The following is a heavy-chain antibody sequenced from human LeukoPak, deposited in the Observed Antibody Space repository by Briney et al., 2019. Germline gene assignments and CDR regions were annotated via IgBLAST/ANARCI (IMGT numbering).Heavy chain of an antibody. J-gene: IGHJ4*02. CDR3: ARDFYGSGSY. Sequence: GGSLRLSCAASGFTSRPHWMHWVRQAPGKGLEWLSYISSSSSTIYYSDSVKGRFTISRDNAKNSLYLQMNSLRDEDTAVYYCARDFYGSGSYWGQGTLVTVSS. V-gene: IGHV3-48*02. D-gene: IGHD3-10*01. CDR1: GFTSRPHW. CDR2: ISSSSSTI.